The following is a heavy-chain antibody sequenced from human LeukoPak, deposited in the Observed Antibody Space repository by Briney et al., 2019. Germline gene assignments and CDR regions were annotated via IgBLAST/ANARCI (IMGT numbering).Heavy chain of an antibody. J-gene: IGHJ5*02. CDR3: ARAPPSIAAAAINWFDP. CDR2: INPNSGGT. D-gene: IGHD6-13*01. Sequence: ASVKVSCKASGYTFTGYYMHWVRQAPGQGLEWMGWINPNSGGTNYAQKFQGRVTMTRDTSISTAYMELSRLRSDDTAVYYCARAPPSIAAAAINWFDPWGQGTLVTVSS. CDR1: GYTFTGYY. V-gene: IGHV1-2*02.